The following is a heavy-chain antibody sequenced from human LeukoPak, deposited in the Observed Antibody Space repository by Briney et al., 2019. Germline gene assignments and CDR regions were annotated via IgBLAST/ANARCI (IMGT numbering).Heavy chain of an antibody. CDR1: GFTFDDYA. CDR2: ISWNSGSI. D-gene: IGHD6-19*01. CDR3: AKGPYSSGWLDY. Sequence: GRSLRLSCAASGFTFDDYAMHWVRHAPGKGLEWVSGISWNSGSIGYADSVKGRFTISRDNAKNSLYLQMNSLRAEDTALYYRAKGPYSSGWLDYWGQGTLVTVSS. J-gene: IGHJ4*02. V-gene: IGHV3-9*01.